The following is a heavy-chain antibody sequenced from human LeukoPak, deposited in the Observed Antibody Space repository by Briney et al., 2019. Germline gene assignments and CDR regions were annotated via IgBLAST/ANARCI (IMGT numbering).Heavy chain of an antibody. CDR2: ISGSGGST. J-gene: IGHJ4*02. D-gene: IGHD3-22*01. CDR1: GFTFSSHA. CDR3: AKVRGTGYYDSSGPHAVFDY. V-gene: IGHV3-23*01. Sequence: GGSLRLSCAASGFTFSSHAMSWVRQAPGKGLEWVSTISGSGGSTYYADSVRGRFTISRDNSKNTLYLQMNSLRAEDTAVYYCAKVRGTGYYDSSGPHAVFDYWGQGTLVTVSS.